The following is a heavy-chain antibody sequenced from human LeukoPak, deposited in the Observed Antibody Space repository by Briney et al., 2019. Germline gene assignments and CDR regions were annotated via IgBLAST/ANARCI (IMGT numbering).Heavy chain of an antibody. CDR1: GYSFTSYW. J-gene: IGHJ5*02. D-gene: IGHD3-10*01. V-gene: IGHV5-51*01. CDR3: ARLGGSGSYSFDP. CDR2: IYPGDSDI. Sequence: GESLKISCKGSGYSFTSYWIGWVRQMPGKGLELMGIIYPGDSDIRYSPSFQVQVTISADKSISTAYLQWSSLKASDTAMYYCARLGGSGSYSFDPWGQGTLVTVSS.